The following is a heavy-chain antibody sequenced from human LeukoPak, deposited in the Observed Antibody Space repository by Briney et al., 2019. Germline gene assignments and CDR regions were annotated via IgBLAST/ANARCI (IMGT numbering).Heavy chain of an antibody. V-gene: IGHV4-39*07. D-gene: IGHD1-26*01. J-gene: IGHJ3*01. CDR3: ESHEGISGSYS. CDR1: GGSMNSNVHY. CDR2: IYYRGTT. Sequence: PSESLALTCSVSGGSMNSNVHYWDWIRQPPGKGLEWIGSIYYRGTTYYKASLKSRVTISVDTTKNQFSLTLTSVTAADTAMYFCESHEGISGSYSWGQGTLAIVSS.